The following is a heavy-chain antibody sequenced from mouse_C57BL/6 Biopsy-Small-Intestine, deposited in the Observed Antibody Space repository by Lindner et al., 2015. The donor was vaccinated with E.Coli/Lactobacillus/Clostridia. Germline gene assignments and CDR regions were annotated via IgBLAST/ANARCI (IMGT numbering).Heavy chain of an antibody. Sequence: VQLQESGPGLVKPSQSLSLTCSVTGYSFTNGYYWNWIRQFPGNKLEWMGYISYDGSNNYNPSLKNRISITRDTSKNQFFLKLNSVTTEDTATYYCARGLGRYYFDYWGQGTTLTVSS. J-gene: IGHJ2*01. CDR3: ARGLGRYYFDY. CDR2: ISYDGSN. CDR1: GYSFTNGYY. D-gene: IGHD4-1*01. V-gene: IGHV3-6*01.